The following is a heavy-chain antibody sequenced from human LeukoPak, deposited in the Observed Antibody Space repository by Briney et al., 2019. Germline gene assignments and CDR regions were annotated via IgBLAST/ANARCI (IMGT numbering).Heavy chain of an antibody. CDR2: ISSNGGST. D-gene: IGHD4/OR15-4a*01. CDR3: VKDDYLNAFDI. Sequence: PGGSLRLSCSASGFTFSSYAMHWLRQAPGKGLEYVSAISSNGGSTYYADSVKGRFTISRDNSKNTLYLQMSSLRAEDTAVYYCVKDDYLNAFDIWGQGTMVTVSS. CDR1: GFTFSSYA. V-gene: IGHV3-64D*09. J-gene: IGHJ3*02.